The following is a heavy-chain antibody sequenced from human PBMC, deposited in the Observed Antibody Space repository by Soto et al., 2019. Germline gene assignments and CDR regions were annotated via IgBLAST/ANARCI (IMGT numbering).Heavy chain of an antibody. D-gene: IGHD4-17*01. V-gene: IGHV3-64*01. CDR3: ARAKSTVTTVDY. CDR2: ISSNGGST. J-gene: IGHJ4*02. Sequence: EVQLVESGGGLVQPGGSLRLSCAASGFTFSSYAMHWVRQAPGKGLEYVSAISSNGGSTYYANSVKGRFTISRDNSKNTLYLQMGSLRAEDMAVYYCARAKSTVTTVDYWGLGTLVTVSS. CDR1: GFTFSSYA.